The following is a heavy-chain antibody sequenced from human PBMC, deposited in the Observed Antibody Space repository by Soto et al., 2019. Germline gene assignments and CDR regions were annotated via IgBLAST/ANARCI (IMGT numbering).Heavy chain of an antibody. CDR2: ISYDGSNK. D-gene: IGHD2-15*01. Sequence: GGSLRLSCAASGFTFSSYAMHWVRQAPGKGLEWVAVISYDGSNKYYADSVKGRFTISRDNSKNTLYLQMNSLRAEDTAVYYCAREPLPLVAATLSYYYYYYGMDVWGQGTTVTVSS. CDR3: AREPLPLVAATLSYYYYYYGMDV. J-gene: IGHJ6*02. V-gene: IGHV3-30-3*01. CDR1: GFTFSSYA.